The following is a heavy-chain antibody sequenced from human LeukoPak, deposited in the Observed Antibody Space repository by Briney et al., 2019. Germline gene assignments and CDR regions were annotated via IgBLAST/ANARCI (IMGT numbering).Heavy chain of an antibody. Sequence: GGSLRLSCAASGFTFSNAWMSWVRQAPGKVREWVGRIKSKTDGGTTDYAAPVKGRFTISRDASKNTLYLQMNSLKTEDTAVYYCIAGASGTKSYYYYYMDVWAKGTTVTVSS. CDR3: IAGASGTKSYYYYYMDV. CDR2: IKSKTDGGTT. D-gene: IGHD3-10*01. J-gene: IGHJ6*03. CDR1: GFTFSNAW. V-gene: IGHV3-15*01.